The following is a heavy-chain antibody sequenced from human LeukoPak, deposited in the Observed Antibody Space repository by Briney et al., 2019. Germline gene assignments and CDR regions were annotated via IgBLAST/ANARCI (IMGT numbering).Heavy chain of an antibody. CDR2: ISGSDRHGIT. CDR3: AKEKGGTSGVDY. Sequence: GGSLRLSRAASGFTFSTYAISWVRQAPGKGLEWVSAISGSDRHGITFYTDSVKGRFTISRDNSKNTVYLQMNGLRAGDTAVYYCAKEKGGTSGVDYWGQGTLVTVSS. J-gene: IGHJ4*02. V-gene: IGHV3-23*01. D-gene: IGHD4-23*01. CDR1: GFTFSTYA.